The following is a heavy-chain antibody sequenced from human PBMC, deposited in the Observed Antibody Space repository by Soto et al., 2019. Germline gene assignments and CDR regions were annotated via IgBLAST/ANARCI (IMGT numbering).Heavy chain of an antibody. CDR2: INPNSGDT. CDR1: GYTFSDYY. CDR3: ARESGGATATLDYYYFYMDV. V-gene: IGHV1-2*06. J-gene: IGHJ6*03. Sequence: GASVKVSCKASGYTFSDYYLHWARQAPGQGPEWMGRINPNSGDTKFAQKFQGRVTMTRDTSVRTAFMELNWLKPDDTAVYYCARESGGATATLDYYYFYMDVWGQGTTVTVSS. D-gene: IGHD5-12*01.